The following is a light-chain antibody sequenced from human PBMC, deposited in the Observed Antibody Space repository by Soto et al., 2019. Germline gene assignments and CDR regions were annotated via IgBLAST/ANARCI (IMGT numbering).Light chain of an antibody. Sequence: QSALTQPASVSGSPGQSITISCTGTSSDIGRYKYVSWYQQHPGKAPKLMIYEVSNRPSGVSNRFSGSKSGNTASLTISGLQAEDEADYYCSSYTSSSTQVFGTGTKLTVL. CDR1: SSDIGRYKY. CDR2: EVS. V-gene: IGLV2-14*01. J-gene: IGLJ1*01. CDR3: SSYTSSSTQV.